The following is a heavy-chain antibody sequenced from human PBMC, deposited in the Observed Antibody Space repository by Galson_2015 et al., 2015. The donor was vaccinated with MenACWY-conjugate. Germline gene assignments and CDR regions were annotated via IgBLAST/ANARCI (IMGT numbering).Heavy chain of an antibody. CDR3: ARQGFGSSSLDY. V-gene: IGHV5-51*01. J-gene: IGHJ4*02. D-gene: IGHD6-6*01. CDR1: GYTFPSHW. CDR2: IYPGDSDT. Sequence: QSGAEVTKPGESLQISCKGSGYTFPSHWIGWVRQMPGKGLEWMGIIYPGDSDTRYTPSFQGHVTISADKSINTAYLQWGSLEASDTAMYYCARQGFGSSSLDYWGQGTLVTVSS.